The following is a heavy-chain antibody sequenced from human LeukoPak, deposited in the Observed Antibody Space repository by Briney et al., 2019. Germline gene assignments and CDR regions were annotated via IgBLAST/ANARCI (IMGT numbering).Heavy chain of an antibody. CDR3: ARDPGYGGFSGAFDI. D-gene: IGHD6-13*01. V-gene: IGHV3-48*03. CDR2: ISGSGSPI. J-gene: IGHJ3*02. CDR1: GFCFRSYE. Sequence: PGGSLRLSCAASGFCFRSYEMNWVRQAPGKGREWVSYISGSGSPIYYTDSVKGRFTISRDNAKNSLYLQMNSLRAEDTAVYYCARDPGYGGFSGAFDIWGQGTMVTVSS.